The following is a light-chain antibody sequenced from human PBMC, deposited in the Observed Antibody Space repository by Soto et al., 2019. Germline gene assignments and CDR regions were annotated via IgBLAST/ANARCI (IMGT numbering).Light chain of an antibody. J-gene: IGLJ2*01. CDR3: SSYAGSNNVV. Sequence: QSALTQPPSASGSPGQSVTISCTGTSSDVGCYNYVSWYQQHPGKAPKLMIYEVSKRPSGVPDRFSGSKSGNTASLTVSGLQAEDEADYYCSSYAGSNNVVFGGGTKLTV. CDR1: SSDVGCYNY. CDR2: EVS. V-gene: IGLV2-8*01.